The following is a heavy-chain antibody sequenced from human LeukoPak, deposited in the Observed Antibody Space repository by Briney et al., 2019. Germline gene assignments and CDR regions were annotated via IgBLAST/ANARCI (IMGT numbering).Heavy chain of an antibody. CDR3: ARRAPDYWYFDL. CDR1: GYNFVTSW. V-gene: IGHV5-51*01. CDR2: IYPGDSDT. Sequence: GESLKISCQGSGYNFVTSWIGWVRQMPGKGLEWMGIIYPGDSDTRYSPSFQGQVTISADKSISTAYLQWNSLKASDTAIYYCARRAPDYWYFDLWGRGTLVSVSS. J-gene: IGHJ2*01.